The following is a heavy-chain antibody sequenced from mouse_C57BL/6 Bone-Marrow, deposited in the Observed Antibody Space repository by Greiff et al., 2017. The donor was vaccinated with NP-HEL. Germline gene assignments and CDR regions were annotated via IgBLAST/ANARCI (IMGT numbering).Heavy chain of an antibody. Sequence: EVQGVESGGGLVKPGGSLKLSCAASGFTFSSYTMSWVRQTPEKRLEWVATISGGGGNTYYPDSVKGRFTISRDNAKNTLYLQMSSLRSEDTALYYCARRYLYYAMDYWGQGTSVTVSS. V-gene: IGHV5-9*01. CDR2: ISGGGGNT. CDR3: ARRYLYYAMDY. CDR1: GFTFSSYT. J-gene: IGHJ4*01.